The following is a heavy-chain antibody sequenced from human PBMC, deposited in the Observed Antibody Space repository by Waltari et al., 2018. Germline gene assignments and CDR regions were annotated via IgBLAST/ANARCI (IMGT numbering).Heavy chain of an antibody. J-gene: IGHJ5*02. Sequence: QVQLVQSGAEVKKPGASVKVSCKASGYTFPGSYMHWVRQAPGQGLEWMGWINPNSGGTNYAQKFQGRVTITADESTSTAYMELSSLRSEDTAVYYCARVVSGLLDPWGQGTLVTVSS. CDR1: GYTFPGSY. D-gene: IGHD4-17*01. CDR3: ARVVSGLLDP. CDR2: INPNSGGT. V-gene: IGHV1-2*02.